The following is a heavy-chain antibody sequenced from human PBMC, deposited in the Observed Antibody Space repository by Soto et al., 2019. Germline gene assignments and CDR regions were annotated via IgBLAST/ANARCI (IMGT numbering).Heavy chain of an antibody. Sequence: PSETLSLTCTVSGGSISSSSYYWGWIRQPPGKGLEWIGSIYYSGSTYYNPSLKSRVTISVDTSKNQFSPKLSSVTAADTAVYYCARPTTYYDILTGYYSYYGMDVWGQGTTVTVSS. V-gene: IGHV4-39*01. CDR2: IYYSGST. J-gene: IGHJ6*02. CDR3: ARPTTYYDILTGYYSYYGMDV. D-gene: IGHD3-9*01. CDR1: GGSISSSSYY.